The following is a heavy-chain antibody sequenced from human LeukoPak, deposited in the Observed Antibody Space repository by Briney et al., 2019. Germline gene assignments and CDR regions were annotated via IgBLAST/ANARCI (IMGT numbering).Heavy chain of an antibody. Sequence: PGGSLRLSCAASGFTVSSNYMSWVRQAPGKGLEWVSVIYSGGSTYYADSVKGRFTISRDNSKNTLYLQMNSLRAEDTAMYYCARDIVVVPAARDYWGQGTLVTVSS. CDR3: ARDIVVVPAARDY. CDR1: GFTVSSNY. D-gene: IGHD2-2*01. CDR2: IYSGGST. V-gene: IGHV3-66*02. J-gene: IGHJ4*02.